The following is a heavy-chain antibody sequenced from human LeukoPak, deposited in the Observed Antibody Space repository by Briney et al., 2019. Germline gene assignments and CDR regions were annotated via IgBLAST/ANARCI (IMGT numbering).Heavy chain of an antibody. CDR2: IYYSGST. CDR1: GGSISSSSYY. Sequence: SETLSLTCTVSGGSISSSSYYWGWIRQPPGKGLEWIGSIYYSGSTYYNPSLKRRVTISVDTSKNQFSLKLSSVTAADTAVYYCARVNYYDSSGYYSINWFDPWGQGTLVTVSS. D-gene: IGHD3-22*01. V-gene: IGHV4-39*01. CDR3: ARVNYYDSSGYYSINWFDP. J-gene: IGHJ5*02.